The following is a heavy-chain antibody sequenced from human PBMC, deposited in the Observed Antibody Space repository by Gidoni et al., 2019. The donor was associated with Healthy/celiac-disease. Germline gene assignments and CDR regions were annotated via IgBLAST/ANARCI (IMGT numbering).Heavy chain of an antibody. D-gene: IGHD5-12*01. CDR2: ISGSGGST. V-gene: IGHV3-23*01. Sequence: EVQLLESGGGSVQPGGSLRLSCAASGFTFSSYAMSWVRQAPGKGLGWVSAISGSGGSTYYADSVKGRFTISRDNSKNTLYLQMNSLRAEDTAVYYCAKVSSGYDPQGHDAFDIWGQGTMVTASS. CDR3: AKVSSGYDPQGHDAFDI. CDR1: GFTFSSYA. J-gene: IGHJ3*02.